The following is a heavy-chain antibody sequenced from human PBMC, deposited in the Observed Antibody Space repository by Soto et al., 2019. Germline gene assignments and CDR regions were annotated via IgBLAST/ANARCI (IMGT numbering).Heavy chain of an antibody. J-gene: IGHJ6*02. CDR1: GYSFTSYW. CDR2: IDPSDSYT. D-gene: IGHD6-6*01. Sequence: PGESRKISCKGSGYSFTSYWISWVRQMPGKGLEWMGRIDPSDSYTNYSPSFQGHVTISADKSISTAYLQWSSLKASDTAMYYCARLVEVSIAELSSYYYRMDVWGQGTTVTVSS. V-gene: IGHV5-10-1*01. CDR3: ARLVEVSIAELSSYYYRMDV.